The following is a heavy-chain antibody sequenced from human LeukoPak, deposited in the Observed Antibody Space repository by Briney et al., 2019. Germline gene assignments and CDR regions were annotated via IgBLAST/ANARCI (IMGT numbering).Heavy chain of an antibody. D-gene: IGHD3-10*01. CDR2: ISYDGSNK. CDR3: ARHPSRTYYSILGYFQH. CDR1: GFTFSSYA. J-gene: IGHJ1*01. V-gene: IGHV3-30-3*01. Sequence: GGSLRPSCAASGFTFSSYAMHWVRQAPGKGLEWVAVISYDGSNKYYADSVKGRFTISRDNSKNTLYLQMNSLRAEDTAVYYCARHPSRTYYSILGYFQHWGQGTLVTVSS.